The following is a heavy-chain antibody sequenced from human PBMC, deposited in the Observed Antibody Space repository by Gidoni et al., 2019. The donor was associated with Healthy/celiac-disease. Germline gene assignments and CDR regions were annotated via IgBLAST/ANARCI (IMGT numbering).Heavy chain of an antibody. V-gene: IGHV4-30-2*01. CDR1: GGSISRGGYS. CDR2: IYHSGRT. CDR3: ARDRREGGGYDVDY. J-gene: IGHJ4*02. Sequence: QLQLQESGSGLVKPSPTLSLTCAVSGGSISRGGYSWSWSRQPPGKGLEWIGYIYHSGRTYYNPSLKSRGNISGDRSKNQFSLKLSAVNAADKAGEYWARDRREGGGYDVDYWGQGTLGTGSS. D-gene: IGHD3-16*01.